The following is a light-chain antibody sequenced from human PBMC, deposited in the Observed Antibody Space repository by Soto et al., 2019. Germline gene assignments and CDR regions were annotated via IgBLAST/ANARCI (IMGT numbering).Light chain of an antibody. CDR3: QHHNGYPLT. J-gene: IGKJ4*01. CDR2: KAS. CDR1: QSISSW. Sequence: DIQMTQSPSTLSASVGDRVTITCRASQSISSWLAWYQQKQGKAPNLLLYKASTLESGVPSRFSGSGYGTDFTLTISSLQPDDFAHYYRQHHNGYPLTFGGGTKVEIK. V-gene: IGKV1-5*03.